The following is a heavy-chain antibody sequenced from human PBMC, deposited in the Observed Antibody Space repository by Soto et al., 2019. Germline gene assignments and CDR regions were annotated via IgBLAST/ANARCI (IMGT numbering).Heavy chain of an antibody. Sequence: EVQLVESGGGLVQPGGSLRLTCAASGFTLSNYWMSWVRQAPGKGLEWVANVKEDGSDKYYVDSMKGRFTISRDNAKNSLFLQMNSLRAEDTAVYYWARGGGNFDQWGQGTLVTVSS. CDR1: GFTLSNYW. CDR2: VKEDGSDK. D-gene: IGHD3-16*01. CDR3: ARGGGNFDQ. J-gene: IGHJ4*02. V-gene: IGHV3-7*04.